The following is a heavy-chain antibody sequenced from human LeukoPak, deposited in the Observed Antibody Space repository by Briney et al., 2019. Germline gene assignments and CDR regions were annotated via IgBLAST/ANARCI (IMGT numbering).Heavy chain of an antibody. V-gene: IGHV3-30*18. D-gene: IGHD1-1*01. CDR3: AKDSNLEYFDY. CDR1: GFTFSSYG. J-gene: IGHJ4*02. CDR2: ISYDGSNK. Sequence: PGRSLRLSCAASGFTFSSYGMHWVRQAPGKGPEWVAVISYDGSNKYYADSVKGRFTISRDNSKNTLYLQMNSLRAEDMAVYYCAKDSNLEYFDYWGQGTLVTVSS.